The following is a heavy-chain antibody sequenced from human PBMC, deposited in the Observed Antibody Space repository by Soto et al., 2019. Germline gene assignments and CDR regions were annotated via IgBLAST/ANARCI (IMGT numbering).Heavy chain of an antibody. CDR3: ASHVDTRYCYGMDV. CDR1: GYTFTSYG. D-gene: IGHD5-18*01. Sequence: ASVKVSCKASGYTFTSYGISWVRQAPGQGLEWMGWISAYNGNTNYAQKLQGRVTMTTDTSTSTAYMDLRSLRSDDTAVYYCASHVDTRYCYGMDVWGQGTTVTVSS. V-gene: IGHV1-18*01. J-gene: IGHJ6*02. CDR2: ISAYNGNT.